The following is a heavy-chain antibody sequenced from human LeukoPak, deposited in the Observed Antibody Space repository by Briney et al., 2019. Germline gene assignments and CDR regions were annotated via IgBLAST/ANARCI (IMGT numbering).Heavy chain of an antibody. V-gene: IGHV3-33*08. J-gene: IGHJ4*02. CDR1: GFTFSSYG. Sequence: PGGSLRLSCAASGFTFSSYGMHWVRQAPGKGLEWVAVIWYDGSNKYYADSVKGRFTISRDNSKNTLYLQMNSLRAEDTAVYYCAREAYGDYSGFDYWGQGTLVTVSS. D-gene: IGHD4-17*01. CDR2: IWYDGSNK. CDR3: AREAYGDYSGFDY.